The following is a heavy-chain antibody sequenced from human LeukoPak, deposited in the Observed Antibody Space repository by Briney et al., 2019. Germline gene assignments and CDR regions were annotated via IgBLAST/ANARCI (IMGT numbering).Heavy chain of an antibody. V-gene: IGHV1-2*06. CDR1: GYTFTGYH. Sequence: ASVKVSCKASGYTFTGYHMHWVRQVPGQGLEWMGRINPNSGDTNYAQKFQGRVTMTRDTSISTAYMELSRLRSDDTAVYCCARDYCSSTSCLFDYWGQGTLVTVSS. CDR3: ARDYCSSTSCLFDY. CDR2: INPNSGDT. J-gene: IGHJ4*02. D-gene: IGHD2-2*01.